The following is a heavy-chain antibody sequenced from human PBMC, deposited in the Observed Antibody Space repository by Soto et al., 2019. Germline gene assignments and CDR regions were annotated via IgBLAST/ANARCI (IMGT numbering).Heavy chain of an antibody. CDR2: ISGSGGST. Sequence: GGSLRLSCAASGFTFSSYAMSWVRQAPGKGLEWVSAISGSGGSTYYADSVKGRFTISRDNSKNTLYLQMNSLRAEDTAVYYCAKAGGVVVEYYYYMDVWGKGTTVTVSS. V-gene: IGHV3-23*01. D-gene: IGHD2-15*01. J-gene: IGHJ6*03. CDR1: GFTFSSYA. CDR3: AKAGGVVVEYYYYMDV.